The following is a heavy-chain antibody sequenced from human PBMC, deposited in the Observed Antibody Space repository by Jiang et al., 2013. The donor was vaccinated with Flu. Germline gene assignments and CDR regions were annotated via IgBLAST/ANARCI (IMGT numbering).Heavy chain of an antibody. CDR3: ARHALGGSGSYGGWWFDP. V-gene: IGHV5-51*01. J-gene: IGHJ5*02. CDR1: GYSFTSYW. Sequence: SLKISCKGSGYSFTSYWIGWVRQMPGEGLEWVGILYPGDSDIRYSPSFQGQVTISADKSTSTAYLQWGSLKASDTAMYYCARHALGGSGSYGGWWFDPWGQGTLVTVSS. D-gene: IGHD3-10*01. CDR2: LYPGDSDI.